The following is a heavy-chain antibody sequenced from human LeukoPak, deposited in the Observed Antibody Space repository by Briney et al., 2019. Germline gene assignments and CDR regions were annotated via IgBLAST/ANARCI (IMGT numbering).Heavy chain of an antibody. CDR3: AKDGNWARFED. CDR1: GFIFSHYG. Sequence: GGSLRLSCAASGFIFSHYGMNWVRQAPGKGLEWVSGITSRSTTYYADSVEGRFTISRDNSKNMVWLQINSPTAEDTATYYCAKDGNWARFEDWGQGTLVTVSS. CDR2: ITSRSTT. D-gene: IGHD7-27*01. V-gene: IGHV3-23*01. J-gene: IGHJ4*02.